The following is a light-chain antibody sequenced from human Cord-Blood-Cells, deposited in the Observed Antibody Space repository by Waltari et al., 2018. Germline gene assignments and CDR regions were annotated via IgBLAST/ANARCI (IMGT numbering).Light chain of an antibody. V-gene: IGKV3-20*01. CDR2: GAS. CDR1: QSFSSSY. Sequence: EIGLTQSPGTLSLSQGERATLSCRASQSFSSSYLAWYQQKPGQAPRLLIYGASSRATGIPDRFSGSGSGTDFTLTISRLEPEDFAVYYCQQYGSSPWTFGQGTKVEIK. CDR3: QQYGSSPWT. J-gene: IGKJ1*01.